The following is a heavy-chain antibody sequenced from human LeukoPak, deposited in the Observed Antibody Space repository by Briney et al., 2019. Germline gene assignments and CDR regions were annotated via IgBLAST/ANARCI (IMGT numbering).Heavy chain of an antibody. CDR2: INPNSGGT. J-gene: IGHJ6*03. CDR1: GYTFTGYH. D-gene: IGHD3-3*01. CDR3: ARDPYYDFWSGYEHPPYYYYMDV. V-gene: IGHV1-2*06. Sequence: GASVKVSCKASGYTFTGYHMHWVRQAPGQGLEWMGRINPNSGGTNYAQKFQGRVTMTRDTSISTAYMELSRLRSDDTAVYYCARDPYYDFWSGYEHPPYYYYMDVWGKGTTVTVSS.